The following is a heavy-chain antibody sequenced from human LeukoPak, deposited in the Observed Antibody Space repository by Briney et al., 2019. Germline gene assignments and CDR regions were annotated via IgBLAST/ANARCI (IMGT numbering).Heavy chain of an antibody. D-gene: IGHD3-10*01. CDR1: GFTFSSYE. CDR2: ISSSGSTI. CDR3: ARNLVYYGSGSYYNWFDP. Sequence: GRSLRLSGAASGFTFSSYEMNWVRQAPGKGLEWGSYISSSGSTIYYADSVKGRFTISRDNAKNSLYLQMNSLRAEDTAVYYCARNLVYYGSGSYYNWFDPWGQGTLVTVSS. J-gene: IGHJ5*02. V-gene: IGHV3-48*03.